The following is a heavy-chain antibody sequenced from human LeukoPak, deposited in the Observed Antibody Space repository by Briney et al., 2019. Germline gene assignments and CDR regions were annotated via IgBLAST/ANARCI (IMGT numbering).Heavy chain of an antibody. D-gene: IGHD2-15*01. V-gene: IGHV3-74*03. Sequence: GGSLRLSCAASGFTFSSYDMNWVRQAPGKGLVWVSHIHNDGTTTTYAASVKGRFTISRDNAKNTVYLDMTGLSGEDTAVYYCARDFYGRYCTGGSCYYRNWLDPWGQGTQVTVSS. CDR3: ARDFYGRYCTGGSCYYRNWLDP. CDR2: IHNDGTTT. CDR1: GFTFSSYD. J-gene: IGHJ5*02.